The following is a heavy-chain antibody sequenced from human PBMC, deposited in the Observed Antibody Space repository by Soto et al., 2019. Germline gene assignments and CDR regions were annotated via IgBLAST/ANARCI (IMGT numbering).Heavy chain of an antibody. CDR1: GGSFRGYY. D-gene: IGHD3-3*01. Sequence: SETLPLTWAVYGGSFRGYYWSLIRQPPGKGLGWIGEINHSGSTNYNPSLKSRVTISVDTSKNQLSLKLSSVTAADTAVYYCARVARDDFWSANPYYYYYMDVWGKGTTVTVSS. CDR3: ARVARDDFWSANPYYYYYMDV. V-gene: IGHV4-34*01. J-gene: IGHJ6*03. CDR2: INHSGST.